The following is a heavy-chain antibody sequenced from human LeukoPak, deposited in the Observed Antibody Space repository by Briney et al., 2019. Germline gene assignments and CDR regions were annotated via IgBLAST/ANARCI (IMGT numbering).Heavy chain of an antibody. Sequence: GGSLRLSCAASGFTFSDHYMDWVRQAPGKGLERVGRIRNKPNSYTTEYPASVEGRFTISRDDSKNSLYLQMSSLKTEDTAVYYCARASLGTPDYFDYWGQGTLVTVSS. CDR2: IRNKPNSYTT. V-gene: IGHV3-72*01. CDR1: GFTFSDHY. J-gene: IGHJ4*02. CDR3: ARASLGTPDYFDY. D-gene: IGHD7-27*01.